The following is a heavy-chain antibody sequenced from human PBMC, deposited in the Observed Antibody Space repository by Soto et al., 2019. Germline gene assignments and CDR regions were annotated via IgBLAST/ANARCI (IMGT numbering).Heavy chain of an antibody. Sequence: SETLSLTCTVSGGSISSYYWSWIRQPPGKGLEWIGYIYYSGSTNYNPSLKSRVTISVDRSKNQFSLKLSSVTAADTAVYYCARVGYYYGSGSYQFSVDNWFDPWGQGTLVTVSS. CDR1: GGSISSYY. J-gene: IGHJ5*02. D-gene: IGHD3-10*01. CDR3: ARVGYYYGSGSYQFSVDNWFDP. V-gene: IGHV4-59*12. CDR2: IYYSGST.